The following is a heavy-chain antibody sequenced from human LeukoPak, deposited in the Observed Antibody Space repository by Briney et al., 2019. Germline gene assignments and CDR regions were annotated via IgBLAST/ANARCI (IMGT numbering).Heavy chain of an antibody. CDR2: IYSGGST. Sequence: GGSLRLSGAASGFTVSSNYMSWVRQAPGKGLEWVSVIYSGGSTYYADSVKGRFTISRDNSKNTLYLQMNSLRAEDTAVYCCARETSDGDFDYWGQGTLVTVSS. V-gene: IGHV3-53*01. CDR1: GFTVSSNY. J-gene: IGHJ4*02. CDR3: ARETSDGDFDY.